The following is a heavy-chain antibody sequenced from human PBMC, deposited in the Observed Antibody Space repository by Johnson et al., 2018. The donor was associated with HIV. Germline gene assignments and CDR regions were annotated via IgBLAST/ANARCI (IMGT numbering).Heavy chain of an antibody. D-gene: IGHD1-26*01. CDR3: ASGRPVIVGTFDI. CDR1: GFTFSSYA. V-gene: IGHV3-30-3*01. CDR2: ISYDGSNK. J-gene: IGHJ3*02. Sequence: QVQLVESGGGVVQPGRSLRLSCAASGFTFSSYAMHWVRQAPGKGLEWVAVISYDGSNKYYADSVKGRFTISRDNSKNTLYLQMNSLRAEDTAVYFCASGRPVIVGTFDIWGQGTMVTVSS.